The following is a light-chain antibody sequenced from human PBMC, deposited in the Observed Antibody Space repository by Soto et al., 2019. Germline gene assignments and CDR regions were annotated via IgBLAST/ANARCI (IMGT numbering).Light chain of an antibody. J-gene: IGLJ1*01. V-gene: IGLV2-8*01. CDR2: EVS. CDR3: SSYAGYNYV. Sequence: QSALTQPPSASGSPGQSVTISCTGTSSDVGGYNYVSWHQQHPGKAPKLMIYEVSKRPSGVPDRFSGSKSDNTASLTVSGLQAEDEADYYCSSYAGYNYVFGTGTKVTVL. CDR1: SSDVGGYNY.